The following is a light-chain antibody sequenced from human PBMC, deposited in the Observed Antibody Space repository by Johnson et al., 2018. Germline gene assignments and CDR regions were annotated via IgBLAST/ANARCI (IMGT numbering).Light chain of an antibody. V-gene: IGLV1-51*02. CDR2: ENN. CDR1: SSNIGNNY. CDR3: GTWDSSLSAGNV. J-gene: IGLJ1*01. Sequence: SAAPGQKVTISCSGSSSNIGNNYVSWYQQLPGTAPKLLIYENNKRPSGIPDRFSGSKSGTSATLGITGLQTGDEADYYCGTWDSSLSAGNVFGTGTKVTVL.